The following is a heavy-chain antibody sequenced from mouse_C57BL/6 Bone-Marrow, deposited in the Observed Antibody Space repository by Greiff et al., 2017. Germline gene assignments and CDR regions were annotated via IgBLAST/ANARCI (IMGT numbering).Heavy chain of an antibody. J-gene: IGHJ4*01. CDR3: TRRGLWPHYYAMDY. CDR2: ISSGGDYI. D-gene: IGHD1-1*02. CDR1: GFTFSSYA. V-gene: IGHV5-9-1*02. Sequence: DVKLVESGEGLVKPGGSLKLSYAASGFTFSSYAMSWVRQTPEKRLEWVAYISSGGDYIYYADTVKGRFTISRDNARNTLYLQMSSLKSEDTAMYYCTRRGLWPHYYAMDYWGQGTSVTVSS.